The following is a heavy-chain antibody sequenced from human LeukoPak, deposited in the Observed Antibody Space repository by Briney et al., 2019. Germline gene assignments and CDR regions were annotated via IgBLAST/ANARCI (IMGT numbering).Heavy chain of an antibody. CDR2: INPNSGGT. D-gene: IGHD5-12*01. J-gene: IGHJ4*02. CDR1: GYTFTDYY. V-gene: IGHV1-2*02. Sequence: GASVKVSCKASGYTFTDYYMHWVRQAPGQGLEWMGWINPNSGGTNYAQKFQGRVTMTRDTSISTAYMELSRLRSDDTAVYYCARGRYSGYDPNFDYWGQGTLVTVSS. CDR3: ARGRYSGYDPNFDY.